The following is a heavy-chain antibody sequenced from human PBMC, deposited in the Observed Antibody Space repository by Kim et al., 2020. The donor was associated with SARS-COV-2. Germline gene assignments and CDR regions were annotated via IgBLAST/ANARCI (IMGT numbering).Heavy chain of an antibody. CDR3: ARVREYYYYYMDV. V-gene: IGHV3-11*01. Sequence: ADSVKGRFTISRDNTKNSLYLQMNSLRAEDTAVYYCARVREYYYYYMDVWGKGTTVTVSS. D-gene: IGHD1-26*01. J-gene: IGHJ6*03.